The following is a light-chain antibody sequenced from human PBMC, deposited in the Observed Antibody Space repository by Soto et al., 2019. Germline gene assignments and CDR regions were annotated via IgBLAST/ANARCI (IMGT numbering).Light chain of an antibody. CDR3: QQYGDSLLT. Sequence: ENVLTQSPGTLSLSPGERATLSCRASQSISSSYLAWHQQKPGQTPRLLIYHASNRATGIPDRFSGSGSGTDFTLTISRLEPEDFAVYYCQQYGDSLLTFGGGTKVEIK. CDR2: HAS. V-gene: IGKV3-20*01. CDR1: QSISSSY. J-gene: IGKJ4*01.